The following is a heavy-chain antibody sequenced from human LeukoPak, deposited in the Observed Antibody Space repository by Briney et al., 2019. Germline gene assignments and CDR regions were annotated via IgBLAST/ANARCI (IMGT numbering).Heavy chain of an antibody. CDR3: ARGLPPHYDYVWGSYRRSGWFDP. D-gene: IGHD3-16*02. Sequence: SETLSLTCTVSGGSISSYYWSWIRQPPGKGLEWIGEINHSGSTNYNPSLKSRVTISVDTSKNQFSLKLSSVTAADTAVYYCARGLPPHYDYVWGSYRRSGWFDPWGQGTLVTVSS. V-gene: IGHV4-34*01. J-gene: IGHJ5*02. CDR2: INHSGST. CDR1: GGSISSYY.